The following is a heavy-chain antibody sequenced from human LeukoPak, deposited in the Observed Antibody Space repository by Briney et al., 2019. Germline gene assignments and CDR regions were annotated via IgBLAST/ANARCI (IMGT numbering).Heavy chain of an antibody. Sequence: SETLSHTCAVYGGSFTGHYWSWLRQPPGKGLEWIGEINHSGITNYNPSLKSRVTVSVDTSKNQLSLKLSSVTAADTAAYYCARGLVPATPIWGYWGLGTLATVSS. V-gene: IGHV4-34*01. CDR1: GGSFTGHY. D-gene: IGHD2-15*01. CDR3: ARGLVPATPIWGY. J-gene: IGHJ4*02. CDR2: INHSGIT.